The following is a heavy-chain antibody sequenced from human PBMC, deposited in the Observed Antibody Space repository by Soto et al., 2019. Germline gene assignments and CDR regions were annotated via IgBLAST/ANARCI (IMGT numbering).Heavy chain of an antibody. CDR3: VRRVSGNYDY. J-gene: IGHJ4*02. V-gene: IGHV3-64*01. D-gene: IGHD1-7*01. Sequence: EVQLAESGGGMVQPGGSLRLSCVASGFTFSSYDMHWVRQAPGKGLEYVSSISSNGGTTYYGNSVKGRFTISRDNSKNTLYLQMGNRRAEDMAVYYCVRRVSGNYDYWGQGTLVTVSS. CDR1: GFTFSSYD. CDR2: ISSNGGTT.